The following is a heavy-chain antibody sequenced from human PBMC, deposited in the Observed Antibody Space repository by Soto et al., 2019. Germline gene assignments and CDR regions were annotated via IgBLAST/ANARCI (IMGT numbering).Heavy chain of an antibody. D-gene: IGHD3-22*01. CDR3: ARAYDDSSGYLLVYFDY. Sequence: SETLSLTCAVYGGSFSGYYWSWIRQPPGKGLEWIGEINHSGSTNYNPSLKSRVTISVDTSKNQFSLKLSSVTAADTAVYYCARAYDDSSGYLLVYFDYWGQGTLVTVSS. CDR1: GGSFSGYY. V-gene: IGHV4-34*01. CDR2: INHSGST. J-gene: IGHJ4*02.